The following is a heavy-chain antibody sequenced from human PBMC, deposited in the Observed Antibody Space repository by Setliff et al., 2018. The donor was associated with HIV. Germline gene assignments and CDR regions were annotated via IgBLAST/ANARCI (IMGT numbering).Heavy chain of an antibody. CDR1: GFTFRSYG. CDR2: ISSDGSEK. Sequence: QTGGSLRLSCAASGFTFRSYGLHWVRQAPGKGLEWVAVISSDGSEKKYGDSVKGRITISRDNSRNTLYLQMNSLRVEDTAVYYCATDRDPNYHDRSGYDNHHMEVWGKGTTVTVSS. CDR3: ATDRDPNYHDRSGYDNHHMEV. V-gene: IGHV3-30*03. J-gene: IGHJ6*03. D-gene: IGHD3-22*01.